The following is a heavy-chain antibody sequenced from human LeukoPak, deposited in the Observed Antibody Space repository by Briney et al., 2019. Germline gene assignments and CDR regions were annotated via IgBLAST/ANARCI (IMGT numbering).Heavy chain of an antibody. CDR3: ARDSDDSSGYYPDY. D-gene: IGHD3-22*01. CDR2: ISLDGNNE. J-gene: IGHJ4*02. Sequence: GGSLRLSCAASGFTFRNYYMHWVRQAPGKGLEWVAVISLDGNNEYYADSVKGRFTISRDNSKNTLYLQMNSLRAEDTAVYYCARDSDDSSGYYPDYWGQGTLVTVSS. CDR1: GFTFRNYY. V-gene: IGHV3-30-3*01.